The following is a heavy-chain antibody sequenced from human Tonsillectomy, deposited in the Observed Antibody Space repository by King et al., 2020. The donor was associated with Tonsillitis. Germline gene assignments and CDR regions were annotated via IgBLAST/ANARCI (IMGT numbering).Heavy chain of an antibody. Sequence: QLVQSGAEVKKPGSSVKVSCKASGGTFSDYAITWLRQAPGQGLEWMGGIIPIFVTATYAQNFQGRVTISADETTTTVHMELSSLRSEDTAVYYCARGSHYINDGGYAMDVWGQGTTVTVSS. CDR3: ARGSHYINDGGYAMDV. V-gene: IGHV1-69*01. CDR2: IIPIFVTA. CDR1: GGTFSDYA. D-gene: IGHD4-11*01. J-gene: IGHJ6*02.